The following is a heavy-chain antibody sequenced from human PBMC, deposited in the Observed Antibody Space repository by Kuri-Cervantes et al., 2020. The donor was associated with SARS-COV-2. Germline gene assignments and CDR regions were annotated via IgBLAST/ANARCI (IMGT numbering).Heavy chain of an antibody. CDR3: ARDPGGVYYYYYYMDV. V-gene: IGHV3-23*01. Sequence: GGSLRLSCAASGFTFSSYAMSWVRQAPGKGLEWVSAISGSGGSTYYADSVKGRFTISRHNSKNTLYLQMNSLRAEDTAVYYCARDPGGVYYYYYYMDVWGKGTTVTVSS. J-gene: IGHJ6*03. CDR1: GFTFSSYA. CDR2: ISGSGGST. D-gene: IGHD3-16*01.